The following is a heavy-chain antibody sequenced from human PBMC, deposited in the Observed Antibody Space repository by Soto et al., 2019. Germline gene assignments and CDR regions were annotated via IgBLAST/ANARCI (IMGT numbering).Heavy chain of an antibody. CDR1: GFTLSGFA. D-gene: IGHD3-22*01. V-gene: IGHV3-30*18. CDR3: AKAYYYDSSGYYDNYYAMDV. J-gene: IGHJ6*02. CDR2: ISNDGTNQ. Sequence: GGSLRLSCDASGFTLSGFAMHWVRQAPGQGLEWVAVISNDGTNQYYSESVKGRFTISRDNSKNTLYLQMNNLRAEDTAVYYCAKAYYYDSSGYYDNYYAMDVWGQGTTVTVSS.